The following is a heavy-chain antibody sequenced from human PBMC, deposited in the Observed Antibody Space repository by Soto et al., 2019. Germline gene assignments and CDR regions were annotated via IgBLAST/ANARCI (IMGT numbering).Heavy chain of an antibody. Sequence: TLSLPCSVSRAAISSGRISWISIRQHPGKGLEWIGYIYYSGSTYYNPSLKSRVTISVDTSKNQFSLKLSSVTAADTAVYYCAGVYYDFWSGYSWFDPWGQGTLVIVIS. CDR1: RAAISSGRIS. J-gene: IGHJ5*02. CDR3: AGVYYDFWSGYSWFDP. D-gene: IGHD3-3*01. CDR2: IYYSGST. V-gene: IGHV4-31*03.